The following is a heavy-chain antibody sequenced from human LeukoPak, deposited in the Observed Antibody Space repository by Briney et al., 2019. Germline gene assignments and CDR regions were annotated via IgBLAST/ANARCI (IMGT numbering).Heavy chain of an antibody. CDR3: ARGDFAYYFDY. J-gene: IGHJ4*02. Sequence: PSETLSLTCTVSGGSISTGDYYWSWIRQPPGKGLEWIGYIYYTGSTYYNPSLKSRVTISVDTSKNQFSLKLSSVTAADTAVYYCARGDFAYYFDYWGQRTLVTVSS. V-gene: IGHV4-30-4*08. CDR1: GGSISTGDYY. CDR2: IYYTGST.